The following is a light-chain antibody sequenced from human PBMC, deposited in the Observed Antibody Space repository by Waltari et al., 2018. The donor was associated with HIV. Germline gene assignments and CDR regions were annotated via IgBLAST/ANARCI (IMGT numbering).Light chain of an antibody. CDR3: QQYGNWPPIT. CDR1: QSVGSN. CDR2: TAS. V-gene: IGKV3-15*01. J-gene: IGKJ5*01. Sequence: EVVMTQSPATLSVSPGERVTLSCRASQSVGSNLAWYQQKPGQAPRLLIFTASNSDSGIPARFSGSGSGTEFTLTISSVQAEESAIYYCQQYGNWPPITFGQGTRLEIK.